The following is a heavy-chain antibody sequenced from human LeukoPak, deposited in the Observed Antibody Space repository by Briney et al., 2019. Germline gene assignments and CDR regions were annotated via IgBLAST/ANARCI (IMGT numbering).Heavy chain of an antibody. CDR2: ISAGGGRT. CDR3: AIGPGGLFDY. CDR1: GFTFSSCA. V-gene: IGHV3-23*01. Sequence: GGSLRLSCAASGFTFSSCAMSWVRQAPGKGLEWVSAISAGGGRTFYADSVKGRFTISRDNSKNTLYLQMNSLRAEDTAVYYCAIGPGGLFDYWGQGTLVTVSS. D-gene: IGHD4-23*01. J-gene: IGHJ4*02.